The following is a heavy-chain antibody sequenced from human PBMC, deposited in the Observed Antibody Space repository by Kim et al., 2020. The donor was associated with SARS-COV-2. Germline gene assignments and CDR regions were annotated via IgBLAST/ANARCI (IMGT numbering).Heavy chain of an antibody. CDR2: IIPIFGTA. Sequence: SVKVSCKASGGTFSSYAISWVRQAPGQGLEWMGGIIPIFGTANYAQKFQGRVTITADESTSTAYMELSSLRSEDTAVYYCARDISSGYSNWFEPWGQGTLVTVSS. D-gene: IGHD3-22*01. V-gene: IGHV1-69*13. J-gene: IGHJ5*02. CDR3: ARDISSGYSNWFEP. CDR1: GGTFSSYA.